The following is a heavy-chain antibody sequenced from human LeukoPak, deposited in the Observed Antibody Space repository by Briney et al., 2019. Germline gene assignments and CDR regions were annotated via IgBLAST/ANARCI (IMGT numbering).Heavy chain of an antibody. V-gene: IGHV3-7*01. CDR3: ARVDSSGWYSPFDY. J-gene: IGHJ4*02. Sequence: PGGSLRLSYAASGFTFSSYWMSWVRQAPGKGLEWVANIKQDGSEKYYVDSVKGRFTISRDNAKNSLYLQMNSLRAEDTAVYYCARVDSSGWYSPFDYWGQGTLVTVSS. CDR2: IKQDGSEK. D-gene: IGHD6-19*01. CDR1: GFTFSSYW.